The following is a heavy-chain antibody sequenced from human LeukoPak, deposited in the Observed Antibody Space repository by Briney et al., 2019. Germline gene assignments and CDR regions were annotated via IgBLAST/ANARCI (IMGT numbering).Heavy chain of an antibody. Sequence: SETLSLTCTVSGGSISSYYWSWIRQPPGKGLEWIGYIYYSGSTNYNPSLKSRVTISVDTSKNQFSLKLSSVTAADTAVYYCARATVPAAIKASGSAFDIWGLGAMVTVSS. CDR2: IYYSGST. J-gene: IGHJ3*02. V-gene: IGHV4-59*01. CDR3: ARATVPAAIKASGSAFDI. D-gene: IGHD2-2*01. CDR1: GGSISSYY.